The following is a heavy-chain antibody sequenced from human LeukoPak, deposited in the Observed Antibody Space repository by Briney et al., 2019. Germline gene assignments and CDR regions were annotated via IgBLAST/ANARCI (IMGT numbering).Heavy chain of an antibody. CDR3: ATNDRGYYYDSSGYYGAAFDI. V-gene: IGHV4-39*01. CDR2: IYYSGST. J-gene: IGHJ3*02. D-gene: IGHD3-22*01. CDR1: GGSISSSSYY. Sequence: PSETLSLTCTVSGGSISSSSYYWGWIRQPPGKGLEWIGSIYYSGSTYYNPSLKSRVTISVDTSKNQFSLKLSSVTAADTAVYYCATNDRGYYYDSSGYYGAAFDIWGQGTMVTVSS.